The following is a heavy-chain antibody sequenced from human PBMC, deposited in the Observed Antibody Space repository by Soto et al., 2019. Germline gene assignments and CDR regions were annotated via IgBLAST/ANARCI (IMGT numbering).Heavy chain of an antibody. V-gene: IGHV3-23*01. J-gene: IGHJ6*02. Sequence: EVQLLESGGGLVQPGGSLRLSCAASGFTFSSYAMSWVRQAPGKGLEWVSVISGSGDSTYYADSVRGRFTISRDYSKNTLCLQMNSLRAEDTAVYYCAKDRDGAAAGPTKFYGMDVWGQGTTVTVSS. CDR3: AKDRDGAAAGPTKFYGMDV. CDR2: ISGSGDST. D-gene: IGHD6-13*01. CDR1: GFTFSSYA.